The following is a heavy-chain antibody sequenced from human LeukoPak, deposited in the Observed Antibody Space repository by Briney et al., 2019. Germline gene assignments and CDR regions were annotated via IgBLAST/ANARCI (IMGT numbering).Heavy chain of an antibody. J-gene: IGHJ3*02. CDR3: AKGSSSSSRADAFDI. V-gene: IGHV3-23*01. Sequence: GGSLRLSCAASGFIFSSYAMSWARQAPGKGLEWVSAISGSGGSTYYADSVKGRFTISRDNSKNTLYLQMNSLRAEDTAVYYCAKGSSSSSRADAFDIWGQGTMVTVSS. CDR1: GFIFSSYA. D-gene: IGHD6-6*01. CDR2: ISGSGGST.